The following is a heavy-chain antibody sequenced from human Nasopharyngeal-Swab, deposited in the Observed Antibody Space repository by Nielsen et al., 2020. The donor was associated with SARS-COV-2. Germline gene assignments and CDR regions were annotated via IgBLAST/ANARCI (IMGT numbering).Heavy chain of an antibody. Sequence: GESLKISCAASGSTFSSYAMSWVRQAPGKGLEWVSAISGSGGSTYYADSVKGRFTISRDNSKNTLYLQMNSLRAEDTAVYYCAKTLSRIAGPPNYFDYWGQGTLVTVSS. CDR2: ISGSGGST. CDR1: GSTFSSYA. CDR3: AKTLSRIAGPPNYFDY. V-gene: IGHV3-23*01. D-gene: IGHD6-6*01. J-gene: IGHJ4*02.